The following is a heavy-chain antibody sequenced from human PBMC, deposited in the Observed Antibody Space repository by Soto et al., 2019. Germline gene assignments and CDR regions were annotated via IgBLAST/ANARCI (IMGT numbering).Heavy chain of an antibody. CDR1: GGSFSGYY. CDR2: INHSGST. D-gene: IGHD6-13*01. CDR3: AREHLGGDKSSWSDAFVI. V-gene: IGHV4-34*01. J-gene: IGHJ3*02. Sequence: QVQLQQWGAGLLKPSETLSLTCAVYGGSFSGYYWSWIRQPPGKGLEWIGEINHSGSTNYNPSLKGRDTITEDTSNSTISLKLRSVTAANTAVYYCAREHLGGDKSSWSDAFVIWGKGRIVTVSS.